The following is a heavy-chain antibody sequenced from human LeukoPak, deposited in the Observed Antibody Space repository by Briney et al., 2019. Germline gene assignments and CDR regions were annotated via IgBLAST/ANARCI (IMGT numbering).Heavy chain of an antibody. CDR2: INHSGST. V-gene: IGHV4-34*01. CDR3: ARGQGWFDP. Sequence: SETLSLTCAVYGGSFSGDDWGWSGHPPGKGLEWIGEINHSGSTNYNPSLKSRVTMSVDTSKNQFSLELSSVTAADTAVYYCARGQGWFDPWGQGTLVTVSS. J-gene: IGHJ5*02. CDR1: GGSFSGDD.